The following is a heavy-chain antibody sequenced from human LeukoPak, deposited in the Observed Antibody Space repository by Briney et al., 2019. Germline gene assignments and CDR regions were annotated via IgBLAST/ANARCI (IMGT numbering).Heavy chain of an antibody. CDR2: IIPILGIA. V-gene: IGHV1-69*02. D-gene: IGHD6-25*01. CDR3: ASPRGGDIAAAGFGY. Sequence: SVKVSCKASGGTFSSYTISWVRQAPGQGLEWMGRIIPILGIANYAQKFQGRVTITADKSTSTAYMELSSLRSEDTAVYYCASPRGGDIAAAGFGYWGQGTLVTVSS. J-gene: IGHJ4*02. CDR1: GGTFSSYT.